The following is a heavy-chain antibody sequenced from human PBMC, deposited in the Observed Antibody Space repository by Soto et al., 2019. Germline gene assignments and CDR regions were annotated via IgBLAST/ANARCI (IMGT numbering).Heavy chain of an antibody. J-gene: IGHJ4*02. V-gene: IGHV4-4*02. CDR1: GGSISSSNW. CDR3: ATTGGAVAGFDY. Sequence: KPSETLSLTCAVSGGSISSSNWWSWVRQPPGKGLEWIGEIYHSGSTNYNPSLKSRVTISVDKSKNQFSLKLSSVTAADTAVYYCATTGGAVAGFDYWGQGTLVTVSS. CDR2: IYHSGST. D-gene: IGHD6-19*01.